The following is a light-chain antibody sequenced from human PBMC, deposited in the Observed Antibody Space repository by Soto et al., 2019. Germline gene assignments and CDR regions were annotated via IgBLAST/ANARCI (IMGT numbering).Light chain of an antibody. CDR3: SSYTSINTGV. CDR1: SSDVGGYNY. Sequence: QSALTQPASVSGSPGQSITISCTGTSSDVGGYNYVSWYQQHPGKAPKLMIYEVSNRPSGVSNRFSGSKSGNTASLTISGLQAEDEADYYCSSYTSINTGVFGGGTKVTVL. CDR2: EVS. V-gene: IGLV2-14*01. J-gene: IGLJ2*01.